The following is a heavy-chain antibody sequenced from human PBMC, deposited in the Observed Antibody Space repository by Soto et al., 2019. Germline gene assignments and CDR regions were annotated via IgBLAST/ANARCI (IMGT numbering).Heavy chain of an antibody. CDR2: ISGNGDST. CDR3: ARRGYGLYLDY. D-gene: IGHD3-10*01. V-gene: IGHV3-64*01. J-gene: IGHJ4*02. CDR1: GFTFSSYA. Sequence: EVQLVQSGGGLVQPGGSLRLSCAASGFTFSSYAMHWVRQAPGKGLEYVSVISGNGDSTYYANSVKGRFTISRDNSKNTLYLQMGSLRAEDMAVYYCARRGYGLYLDYWDQGTLVTVSS.